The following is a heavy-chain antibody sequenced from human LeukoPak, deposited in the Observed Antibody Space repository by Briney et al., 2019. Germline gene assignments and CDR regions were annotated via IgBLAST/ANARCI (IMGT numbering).Heavy chain of an antibody. V-gene: IGHV1-2*02. Sequence: ASVKVSCKASGYTFTSYYMHWVRQAPGQGLEWMGWINPNSGGTNYAQKFQGRVTMTRDTSISTAYMELSRLRSDDTAVYYCARGDKLELREFDYWGQGTLVTVSS. CDR3: ARGDKLELREFDY. CDR1: GYTFTSYY. D-gene: IGHD1-7*01. CDR2: INPNSGGT. J-gene: IGHJ4*02.